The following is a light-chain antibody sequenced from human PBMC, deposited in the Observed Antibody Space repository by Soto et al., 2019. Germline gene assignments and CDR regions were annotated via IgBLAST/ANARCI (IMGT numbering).Light chain of an antibody. Sequence: SYELTQPPSVSVAPGSTARITCGGSNVGRKSVHWYQQKPGQAPVVVIYYDSDRPSGIPERFSGSNSGNTATLTVSRVEAGDEDDYYCQVWDSSSDHYVFGTGTKLTVL. V-gene: IGLV3-21*04. CDR1: NVGRKS. CDR3: QVWDSSSDHYV. J-gene: IGLJ1*01. CDR2: YDS.